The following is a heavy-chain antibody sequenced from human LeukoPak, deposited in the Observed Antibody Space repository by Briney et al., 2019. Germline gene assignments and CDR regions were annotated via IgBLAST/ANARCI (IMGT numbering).Heavy chain of an antibody. CDR2: ISAYNGNT. V-gene: IGHV1-18*01. CDR1: GYTFTSY. D-gene: IGHD5-24*01. CDR3: ARSAMATIPRVDD. J-gene: IGHJ4*02. Sequence: GASVKVSCKASGYTFTSYVSWVRQAPGQGLEWMGWISAYNGNTNYAQKLQGRVTMTTDTSTSTAYMELWSLRSDDTAVYYCARSAMATIPRVDDWGQGTLVTVSS.